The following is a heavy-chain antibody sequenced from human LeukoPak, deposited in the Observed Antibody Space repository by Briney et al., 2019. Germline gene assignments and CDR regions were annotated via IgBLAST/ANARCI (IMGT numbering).Heavy chain of an antibody. D-gene: IGHD5-12*01. CDR1: GFTVSSNY. CDR3: ARLRGRAPLDY. J-gene: IGHJ4*02. Sequence: GGSLRLSCAASGFTVSSNYMSWVRQAPGKGLEWVAVIWYDGSNKYYADSVKGRFTISRDNSKNTLYLQMNSLRAEDTAVYYCARLRGRAPLDYWGQGTLVTVSS. V-gene: IGHV3-33*08. CDR2: IWYDGSNK.